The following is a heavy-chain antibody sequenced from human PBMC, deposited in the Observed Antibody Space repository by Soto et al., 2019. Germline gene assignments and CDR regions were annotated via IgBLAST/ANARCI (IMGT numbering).Heavy chain of an antibody. D-gene: IGHD2-8*01. V-gene: IGHV1-2*04. CDR1: GYSFTDYH. Sequence: QVQLVQSGAEVKKPGASVKVSCKASGYSFTDYHVHWVRQAPGQGLEWLGRINPKSGGTSTAQKFQGWVTMTRDTYINTAYMDLTRLRSDDTAVYYCARGHSTDCSNGVCSFFYNHEMDVWGQGTPITV. J-gene: IGHJ6*02. CDR3: ARGHSTDCSNGVCSFFYNHEMDV. CDR2: INPKSGGT.